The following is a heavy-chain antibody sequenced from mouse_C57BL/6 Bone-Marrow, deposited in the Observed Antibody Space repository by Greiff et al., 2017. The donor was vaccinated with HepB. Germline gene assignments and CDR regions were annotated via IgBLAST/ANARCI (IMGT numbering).Heavy chain of an antibody. J-gene: IGHJ3*01. V-gene: IGHV1-47*01. Sequence: QVQLKESGAELVKPGASVKMSCKASGYTFTTYPIEWMKQTHGKSLEWIGNFHPYNDDTKYNEKFKGKATLTVEKSSSTVYLELSRLTSDDSAVYYCATYSSGYDGFAYWGQGTLVTVSA. CDR3: ATYSSGYDGFAY. D-gene: IGHD3-2*02. CDR1: GYTFTTYP. CDR2: FHPYNDDT.